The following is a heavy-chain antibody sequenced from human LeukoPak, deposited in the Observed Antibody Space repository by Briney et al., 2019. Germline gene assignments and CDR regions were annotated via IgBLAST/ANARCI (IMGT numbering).Heavy chain of an antibody. J-gene: IGHJ5*02. Sequence: ASVKVSCKASGYTFTNYDINWVRQATGQGLEWMGWMNPNSDNTGFAQKFQDRVTLTRNTSISTAYMELSSLRSEDTAVYYCARMNYYDSSGEDNWFDPWGQGTLVTVSS. CDR1: GYTFTNYD. D-gene: IGHD3-22*01. CDR2: MNPNSDNT. CDR3: ARMNYYDSSGEDNWFDP. V-gene: IGHV1-8*01.